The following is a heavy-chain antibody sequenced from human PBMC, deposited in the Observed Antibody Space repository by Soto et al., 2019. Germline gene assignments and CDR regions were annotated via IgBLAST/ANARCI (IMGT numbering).Heavy chain of an antibody. V-gene: IGHV4-39*01. CDR3: ATNYAYYYYYGMDV. J-gene: IGHJ6*02. CDR1: GGSIRSSSYY. CDR2: IYYSGST. Sequence: PSETLSLTCTVSGGSIRSSSYYWGWIRQPPGKGLEWIGSIYYSGSTYYNPSLKSRVTISVDTSKNQFSLKLSSVTAADTAVYYCATNYAYYYYYGMDVWGQGTTVTVSS. D-gene: IGHD4-4*01.